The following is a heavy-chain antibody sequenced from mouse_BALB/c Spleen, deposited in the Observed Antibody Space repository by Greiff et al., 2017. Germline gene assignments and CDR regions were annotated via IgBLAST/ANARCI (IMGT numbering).Heavy chain of an antibody. CDR3: ARTGTEYYFDY. Sequence: QVQLQQPGAELVKPGASVKMSCKASGYTFTSYWMHWVKQRPGQGLEWIGVIDPSDSYTSYNQKFKGKATLTVDTSSSTAYVDLSSLTSEDSAVYYCARTGTEYYFDYWGQGTTLTVSS. V-gene: IGHV1-59*01. D-gene: IGHD4-1*01. CDR1: GYTFTSYW. CDR2: IDPSDSYT. J-gene: IGHJ2*01.